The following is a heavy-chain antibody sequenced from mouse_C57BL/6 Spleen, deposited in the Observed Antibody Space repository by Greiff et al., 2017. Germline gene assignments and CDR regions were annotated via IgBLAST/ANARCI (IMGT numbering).Heavy chain of an antibody. J-gene: IGHJ2*01. D-gene: IGHD4-1*01. Sequence: VKLQQPGAELVKPGASVKLSCEASGYTFTSYWMHWVQQGPGRGLEWIGRIDLKSGGTTYNEKYKGKATLTVDKPASTAYMKLRSLTCEDSAVCYCACGGWDEDFDYWGQGTTLTVSS. CDR3: ACGGWDEDFDY. CDR2: IDLKSGGT. CDR1: GYTFTSYW. V-gene: IGHV1-72*01.